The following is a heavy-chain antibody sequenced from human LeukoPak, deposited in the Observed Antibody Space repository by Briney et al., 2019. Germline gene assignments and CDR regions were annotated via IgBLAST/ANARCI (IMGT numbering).Heavy chain of an antibody. D-gene: IGHD3-22*01. CDR1: GFTVSSNY. V-gene: IGHV3-53*05. J-gene: IGHJ4*02. Sequence: GGSLRLSCAASGFTVSSNYMSWVRQAPGKGLEWVSVIYSGGSTYYADSVKGRFTISRDNSKNTLYLQMNSLRAEDTAVYYCARGQTYYYDSSGYYYWGQGTLVTVSS. CDR2: IYSGGST. CDR3: ARGQTYYYDSSGYYY.